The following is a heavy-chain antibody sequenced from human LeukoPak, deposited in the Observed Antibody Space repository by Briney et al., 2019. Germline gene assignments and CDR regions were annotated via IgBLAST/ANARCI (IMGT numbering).Heavy chain of an antibody. Sequence: GSSVKVSRKASGYTFTGYYMYWVGQAPAQGREWVGWINPNSGGSNYVQKFQGGVTMTSDRYISEPYIYLSRLRSDDAAVDYFATPGRQAAAGTWPYYYYYYMDVWGKGTTVTVS. CDR2: INPNSGGS. V-gene: IGHV1-2*02. CDR3: ATPGRQAAAGTWPYYYYYYMDV. CDR1: GYTFTGYY. J-gene: IGHJ6*03. D-gene: IGHD6-13*01.